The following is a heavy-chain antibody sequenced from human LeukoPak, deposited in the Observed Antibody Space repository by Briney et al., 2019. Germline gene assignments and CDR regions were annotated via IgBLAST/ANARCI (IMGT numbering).Heavy chain of an antibody. Sequence: ASVKVSCKTSGYTFTNYDINWVRQATGQGLEWMGWMSPNNGNTGYAQKFQGRVTMTRDTSINTAYMELSSLRSEDTAVYYCARDPFSVVVPAAISDWFDPWGQGTLVTVSS. V-gene: IGHV1-8*01. CDR3: ARDPFSVVVPAAISDWFDP. CDR2: MSPNNGNT. J-gene: IGHJ5*02. D-gene: IGHD2-2*02. CDR1: GYTFTNYD.